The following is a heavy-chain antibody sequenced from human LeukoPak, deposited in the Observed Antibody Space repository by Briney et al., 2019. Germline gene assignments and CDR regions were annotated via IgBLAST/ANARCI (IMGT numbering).Heavy chain of an antibody. V-gene: IGHV1-69*13. CDR2: IIPIFGTA. D-gene: IGHD3-3*01. J-gene: IGHJ4*02. Sequence: SVKVSCKASGGTFSSYAISWVRQAPGQGLEWMGGIIPIFGTANYAQKFQGRVTITADESTSTAYMELSSLRSEDTAVYYCASALYDFWSGYPYYWGQGALVTVSS. CDR3: ASALYDFWSGYPYY. CDR1: GGTFSSYA.